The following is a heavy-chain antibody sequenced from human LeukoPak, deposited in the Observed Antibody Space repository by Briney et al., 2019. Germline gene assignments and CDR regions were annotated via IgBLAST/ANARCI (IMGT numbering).Heavy chain of an antibody. V-gene: IGHV3-9*01. CDR3: AKDIRPWGSGWYNFDY. CDR1: GFTFDDYA. Sequence: GGSLRLSCAVSGFTFDDYAMHWVRQAPGKCLEWVSGISWNSGSIGYADSVKGRFTISRDNAKNSLYLQMNSLRAEDTALYYCAKDIRPWGSGWYNFDYWGQGTLVTVSS. D-gene: IGHD6-19*01. CDR2: ISWNSGSI. J-gene: IGHJ4*02.